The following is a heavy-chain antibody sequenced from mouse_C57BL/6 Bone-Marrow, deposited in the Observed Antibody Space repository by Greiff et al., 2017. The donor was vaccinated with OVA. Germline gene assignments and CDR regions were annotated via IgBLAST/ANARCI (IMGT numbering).Heavy chain of an antibody. CDR3: ARDALRAMDY. Sequence: EVQGVESGGGLVQSGRSLRLSCATSGFTFSDFYMEWVRQAPGKGLEWIAASRNKANDYTTEYSASVKGRFIVSRDTSQSILYLQMNALRAEDTAIYYCARDALRAMDYWGQGTSVTVSS. CDR2: SRNKANDYTT. V-gene: IGHV7-1*01. CDR1: GFTFSDFY. D-gene: IGHD1-1*01. J-gene: IGHJ4*01.